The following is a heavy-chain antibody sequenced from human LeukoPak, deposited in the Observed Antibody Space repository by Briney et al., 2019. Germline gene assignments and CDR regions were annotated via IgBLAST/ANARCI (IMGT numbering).Heavy chain of an antibody. CDR3: ARSRWPEDL. D-gene: IGHD4-23*01. J-gene: IGHJ5*02. CDR1: GFTFTGFF. CDR2: INLDGTET. V-gene: IGHV3-7*01. Sequence: GGSLRLSCAASGFTFTGFFMSWLRQAPGKGLEWVANINLDGTETYYVGSVKGRFTISIDNAKNSVYLQMNSLRTEDTAIYYCARSRWPEDLWGRGTLVTVSS.